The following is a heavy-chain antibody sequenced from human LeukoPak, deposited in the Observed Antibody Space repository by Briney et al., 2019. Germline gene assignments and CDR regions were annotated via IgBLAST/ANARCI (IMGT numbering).Heavy chain of an antibody. CDR3: ARAGVRRGIVVVTAVWFDP. Sequence: ASVKVSCKASGYTFTSYYMHWVRQAPGQGLEWMGIINPSGGSTSYAQKFQGRVTMTRDTSTSTVYMELSSLRSEDTAVYYCARAGVRRGIVVVTAVWFDPWGQRTLVTVSS. CDR1: GYTFTSYY. V-gene: IGHV1-46*01. D-gene: IGHD2-21*02. CDR2: INPSGGST. J-gene: IGHJ5*02.